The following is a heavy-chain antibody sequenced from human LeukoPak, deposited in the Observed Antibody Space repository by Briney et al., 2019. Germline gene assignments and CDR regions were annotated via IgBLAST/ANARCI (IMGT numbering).Heavy chain of an antibody. D-gene: IGHD1-26*01. CDR2: IYTSGST. J-gene: IGHJ5*02. Sequence: PSETLSLTCTVSGNSISSGDNYWSWIRQPAGKGLEWIGRIYTSGSTNYNPSLKSRVTMSVDTSKNQFSLKLSSVTAADTAVYYCARGGPTGWEFDPWGQGTLVTVSS. CDR1: GNSISSGDNY. V-gene: IGHV4-61*02. CDR3: ARGGPTGWEFDP.